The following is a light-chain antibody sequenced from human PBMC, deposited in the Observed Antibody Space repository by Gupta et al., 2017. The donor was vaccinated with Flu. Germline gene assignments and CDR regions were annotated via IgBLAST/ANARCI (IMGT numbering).Light chain of an antibody. J-gene: IGLJ3*02. CDR1: ISNIERNY. V-gene: IGLV1-47*02. CDR3: SAWADSLSSQWV. Sequence: IPSSGNISNIERNYGYYYHQLPAPAPTLLIVSNSHRPSAVPVRFSCSTNCASASLVILSLHSEDDADYYCSAWADSLSSQWVFGTGTKLTV. CDR2: SNS.